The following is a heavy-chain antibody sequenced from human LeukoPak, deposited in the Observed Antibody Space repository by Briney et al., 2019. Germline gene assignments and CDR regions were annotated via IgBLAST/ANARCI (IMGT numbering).Heavy chain of an antibody. J-gene: IGHJ4*02. CDR2: ISGSGGST. D-gene: IGHD3-22*01. Sequence: GGSLRLSCAASGFTFSSYAMSWVRQAPGKGLEWVSAISGSGGSTYYADSVKGRFTISRDNSKNTLYLQMNSLRAEDTAVYYCAKEADYYDSSGYYYVDYFDYWGQGTLVTVPS. V-gene: IGHV3-23*01. CDR1: GFTFSSYA. CDR3: AKEADYYDSSGYYYVDYFDY.